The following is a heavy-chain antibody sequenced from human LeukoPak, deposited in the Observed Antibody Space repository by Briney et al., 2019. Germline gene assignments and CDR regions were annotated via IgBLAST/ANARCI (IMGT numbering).Heavy chain of an antibody. V-gene: IGHV4-34*01. Sequence: SETLSLTCAVYGGSFSGYYWSWIRQPPGKGLEWIGEINHSGSTNYNPSLKSRVTISIDTSKNQFSLKLSSVTAADTAVYYCARSGTGLLRYYFDYWGQGTLITVSS. CDR3: ARSGTGLLRYYFDY. CDR1: GGSFSGYY. D-gene: IGHD3-22*01. J-gene: IGHJ4*02. CDR2: INHSGST.